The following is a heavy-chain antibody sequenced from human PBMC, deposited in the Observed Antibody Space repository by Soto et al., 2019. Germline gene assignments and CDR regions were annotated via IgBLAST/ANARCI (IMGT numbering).Heavy chain of an antibody. Sequence: QVQLVQSGAEVKKPGSSVKVSCKTSGGTFSSYAISWVRQAPGQGLEWMGGIIPIFGTANYAQKFQGRVTITADESTRTAYMELSSLRSEDTAVYYCATSTSPDIALLQYFDYWGQGTLVTVSS. CDR2: IIPIFGTA. V-gene: IGHV1-69*01. CDR3: ATSTSPDIALLQYFDY. J-gene: IGHJ4*02. CDR1: GGTFSSYA. D-gene: IGHD3-10*01.